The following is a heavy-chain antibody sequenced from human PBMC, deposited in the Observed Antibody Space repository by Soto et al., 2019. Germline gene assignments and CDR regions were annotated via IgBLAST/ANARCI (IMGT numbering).Heavy chain of an antibody. CDR1: GGSFSGYY. CDR3: ARADGYSSGWYPFDY. Sequence: QVRLQQWGAGLLKPSETLSLTCAVYGGSFSGYYWSWIRQPPGKGLEWIGEINHSGSTNYNPSLKSRVTISVDTSKNQFSLKLSSVTAADTAVYYCARADGYSSGWYPFDYWGQGTLVTVSS. D-gene: IGHD6-19*01. J-gene: IGHJ4*02. V-gene: IGHV4-34*01. CDR2: INHSGST.